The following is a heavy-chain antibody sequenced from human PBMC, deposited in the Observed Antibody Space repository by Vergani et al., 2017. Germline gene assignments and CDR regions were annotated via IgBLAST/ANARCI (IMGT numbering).Heavy chain of an antibody. V-gene: IGHV1-69*13. Sequence: QVQLVQSGAEVKKPGSSVKVSCKASGGTFSSYAISWVRQAPGQGLEWMGRIIPIFGTANYAQKFQGRVTITADESTSTAYMELSSLRSEDTAVYYCARALGYCSSTSCREGYYYYYGMDVWGQGTTVTVSS. D-gene: IGHD2-2*01. CDR3: ARALGYCSSTSCREGYYYYYGMDV. CDR1: GGTFSSYA. CDR2: IIPIFGTA. J-gene: IGHJ6*02.